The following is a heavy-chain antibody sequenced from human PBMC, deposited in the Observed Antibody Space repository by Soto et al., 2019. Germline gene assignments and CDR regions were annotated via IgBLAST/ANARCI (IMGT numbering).Heavy chain of an antibody. J-gene: IGHJ4*02. CDR1: GYTFATYW. D-gene: IGHD2-15*01. V-gene: IGHV5-51*01. CDR2: IYPGDSDN. CDR3: ERQAGWSKGDDY. Sequence: EVQLVQSGAEVKKPGESLKISCKGSGYTFATYWIAWVRQMPGKGLEWMGIIYPGDSDNRYSPSFQGQVTISVDKSISTSYLQWSSLKASDTALYYCERQAGWSKGDDYWGQGTLVTVSS.